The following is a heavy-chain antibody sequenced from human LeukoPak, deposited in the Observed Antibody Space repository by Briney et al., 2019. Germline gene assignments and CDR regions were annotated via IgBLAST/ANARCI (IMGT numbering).Heavy chain of an antibody. V-gene: IGHV4-34*01. CDR2: INHSGST. Sequence: ASETLSLTCAVYGGSFSGYYWSWIRPPPGKGLEWIGEINHSGSTNYNPSLKSRVTISVDTSKNQFSLKLSSVTAADTAVYYCARHGWHAWYFDLWGRGTLVTVSS. D-gene: IGHD6-19*01. J-gene: IGHJ2*01. CDR3: ARHGWHAWYFDL. CDR1: GGSFSGYY.